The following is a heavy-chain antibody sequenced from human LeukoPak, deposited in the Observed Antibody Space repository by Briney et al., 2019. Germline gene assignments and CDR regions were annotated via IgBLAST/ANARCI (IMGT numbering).Heavy chain of an antibody. J-gene: IGHJ5*02. Sequence: PGGSLRLSCAASGFTFSSYWRSWVRQAPGKGLEWVASIKQDGSEKYYVDSVKGRFTISRDNAKNSLSLQMNSLRAEDTALYYCARAPGEGWFDPWGQGTLDTVSS. V-gene: IGHV3-7*01. CDR3: ARAPGEGWFDP. CDR1: GFTFSSYW. CDR2: IKQDGSEK. D-gene: IGHD4-17*01.